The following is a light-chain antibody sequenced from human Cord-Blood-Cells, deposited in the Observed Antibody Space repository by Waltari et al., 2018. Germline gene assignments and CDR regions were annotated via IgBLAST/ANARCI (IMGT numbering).Light chain of an antibody. CDR1: RSVSSY. CDR2: DAS. V-gene: IGKV3-11*01. J-gene: IGKJ5*01. CDR3: QQRSNWPPIT. Sequence: EIVLTQSPATLSLSPGERATLSCRASRSVSSYLPWYQQKTGQAPRLLIYDASNRATGIPARFSGSGSGTDFTLTISSLEPEDFAVYYCQQRSNWPPITFGQGTRLEIK.